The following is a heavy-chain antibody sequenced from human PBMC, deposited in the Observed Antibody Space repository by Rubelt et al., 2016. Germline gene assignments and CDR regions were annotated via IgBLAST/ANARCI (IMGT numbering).Heavy chain of an antibody. J-gene: IGHJ4*02. CDR3: AREAYSGRYPLIDY. Sequence: QVQLVQSGAEVKKPGASVKVSCKASGYTFTTYGINWVRQAPGQGLEWMGWISAYNGNTNHAQKLKGTATMTTDTSTRTAYMELRSLRSDDTAVYYCAREAYSGRYPLIDYWGQGTLVTVSS. CDR1: GYTFTTYG. V-gene: IGHV1-18*01. D-gene: IGHD1-26*01. CDR2: ISAYNGNT.